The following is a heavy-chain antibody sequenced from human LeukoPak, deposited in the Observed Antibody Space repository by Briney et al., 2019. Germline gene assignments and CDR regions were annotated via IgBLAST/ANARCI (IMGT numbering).Heavy chain of an antibody. CDR3: ARVYDASVLYFDY. CDR2: ISHSGTT. D-gene: IGHD5/OR15-5a*01. J-gene: IGHJ4*02. CDR1: GGSISSSSHF. V-gene: IGHV4-30-2*01. Sequence: SETLSLTCSVSGGSISSSSHFWGWIRQPPGKGLEWLGYISHSGTTYYNLSLKSRVTISVDRSKNQFSLQLNSVTAADSAVYYCARVYDASVLYFDYWGRGTLVTVSS.